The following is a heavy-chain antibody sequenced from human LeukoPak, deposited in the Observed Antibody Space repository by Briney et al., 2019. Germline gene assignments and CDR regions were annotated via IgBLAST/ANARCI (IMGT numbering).Heavy chain of an antibody. D-gene: IGHD3-10*01. Sequence: GGSLGLSCAASGFTFDDYAMHWVRQAPGKGLEWVSGISWNSGSIGYADSVKGRFTISRDNAKNSLYLQMNSLRAEDTALYYCAKDTPAVRPYGSIDYWGQGTLVTVSS. CDR2: ISWNSGSI. V-gene: IGHV3-9*01. J-gene: IGHJ4*02. CDR1: GFTFDDYA. CDR3: AKDTPAVRPYGSIDY.